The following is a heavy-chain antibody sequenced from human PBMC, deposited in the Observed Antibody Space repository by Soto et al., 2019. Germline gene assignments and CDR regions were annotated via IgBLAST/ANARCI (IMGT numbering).Heavy chain of an antibody. V-gene: IGHV1-2*02. J-gene: IGHJ3*02. CDR1: GYTFTGYY. Sequence: GASVKVSCKASGYTFTGYYMHWVRQAPGQGLEWMGWINPKNGGTNYPQKFQGRVTMTRDTSISTGYMELSRLRSDDTAMYYCATGEASSWPYNAFDIWGQGTMVTVSS. D-gene: IGHD6-13*01. CDR2: INPKNGGT. CDR3: ATGEASSWPYNAFDI.